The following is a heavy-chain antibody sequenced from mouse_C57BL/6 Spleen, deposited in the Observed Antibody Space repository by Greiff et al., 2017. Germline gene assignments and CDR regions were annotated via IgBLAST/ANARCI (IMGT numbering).Heavy chain of an antibody. CDR3: ARSYGLYAMDY. D-gene: IGHD1-1*02. CDR1: GYTFTSYW. Sequence: QVQLQQPGAELVKPGASVKLSCKASGYTFTSYWMHWVKQRPGQGLEWIRMIHPNSCSTNYNEKFKSKATLTVDKSSSTAYMQLSSLTSEDSAVYYCARSYGLYAMDYWGQGTSVTVSS. CDR2: IHPNSCST. J-gene: IGHJ4*01. V-gene: IGHV1-64*01.